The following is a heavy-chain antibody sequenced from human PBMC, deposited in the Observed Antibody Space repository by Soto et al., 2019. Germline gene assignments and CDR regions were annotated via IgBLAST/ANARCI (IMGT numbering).Heavy chain of an antibody. CDR1: GFTFSNGW. Sequence: EVQLVESGGGLVKPGGSLRLSCAASGFTFSNGWMSWVRQAPGRGLEWVGRIKSNIAGGTTDYSAPVKGRFTISRDDSNHMLYLQMNSLKTEDTAVYYCTTDSAQTFCDGGPCYSVQTNIHDSWGQGTLVTVSS. D-gene: IGHD2-15*01. J-gene: IGHJ4*02. CDR3: TTDSAQTFCDGGPCYSVQTNIHDS. V-gene: IGHV3-15*01. CDR2: IKSNIAGGTT.